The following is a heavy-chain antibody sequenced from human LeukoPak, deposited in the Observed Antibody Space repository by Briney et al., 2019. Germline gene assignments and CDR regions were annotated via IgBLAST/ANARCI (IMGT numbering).Heavy chain of an antibody. Sequence: GGSLRLSCAASGFTFDDYGMSWVRQAPGKGLEWVSGINWNGGSTGYADSAKGRFTISRDNAKNSLYLQMNSLRAEGTALYYCARSGGDIVVVPAAAGDYFDYWGQGTLVTVSS. V-gene: IGHV3-20*04. CDR1: GFTFDDYG. CDR3: ARSGGDIVVVPAAAGDYFDY. J-gene: IGHJ4*02. CDR2: INWNGGST. D-gene: IGHD2-2*01.